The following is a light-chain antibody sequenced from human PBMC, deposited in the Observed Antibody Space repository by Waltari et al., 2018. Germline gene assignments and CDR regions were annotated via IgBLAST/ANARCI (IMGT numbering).Light chain of an antibody. V-gene: IGKV3-15*01. CDR2: GAS. J-gene: IGKJ3*01. CDR1: QSVSNN. CDR3: QQYHNWPLT. Sequence: EIEMTQSPATLSVSPGDRATLSCRASQSVSNNLAWYQQKPDQAPRPLIYGASTRATGSPARFSGSGSGTEFTLTISSLQSEDFAVYYCQQYHNWPLTFGPGTKVDIK.